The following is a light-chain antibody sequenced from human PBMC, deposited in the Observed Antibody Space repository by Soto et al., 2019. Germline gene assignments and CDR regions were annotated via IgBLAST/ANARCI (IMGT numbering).Light chain of an antibody. CDR1: QTVSKF. CDR3: RQTYTLPRT. Sequence: IQMTQSPSSVSEYLGDRVAIACRASQTVSKFVNWYQQKPGKVPTLLIFTTSTLHSGVPSRFSGSGSGTEFTLTINGLQPEDFATYYCRQTYTLPRTFAQGTKVDI. J-gene: IGKJ1*01. CDR2: TTS. V-gene: IGKV1-39*01.